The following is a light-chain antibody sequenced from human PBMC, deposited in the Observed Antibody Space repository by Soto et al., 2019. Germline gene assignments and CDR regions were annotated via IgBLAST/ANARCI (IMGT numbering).Light chain of an antibody. CDR3: QQDASSVYT. CDR2: GAS. CDR1: QSVSSN. V-gene: IGKV3-20*01. Sequence: EIVITKSPATLSVSPGERATLSCRASQSVSSNLAWYQQKPGQAPRLLIYGASRRATGIPDRFSGRESGTDFTLTIISLEPVDSAVYFCQQDASSVYTFGRGTKVDI. J-gene: IGKJ3*01.